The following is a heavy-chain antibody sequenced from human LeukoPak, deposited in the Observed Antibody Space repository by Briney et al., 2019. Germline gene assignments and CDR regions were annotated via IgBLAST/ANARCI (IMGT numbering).Heavy chain of an antibody. Sequence: PSETLSLTCTVSGGSISSYYWSWIRQPPGKGLEWIGCIYYSGSTNYNPSLKSRVTISVDTSKNQFSLKLSSVTAADTAVYYCARVPNTKLRFLEWFDYGMDVWGQGTTVTVSS. CDR3: ARVPNTKLRFLEWFDYGMDV. D-gene: IGHD3-3*01. CDR1: GGSISSYY. V-gene: IGHV4-59*01. CDR2: IYYSGST. J-gene: IGHJ6*02.